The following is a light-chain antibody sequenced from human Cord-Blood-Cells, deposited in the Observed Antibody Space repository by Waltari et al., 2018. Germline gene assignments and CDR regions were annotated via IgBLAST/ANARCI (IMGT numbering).Light chain of an antibody. J-gene: IGKJ4*01. CDR2: AAS. CDR1: QSISSY. CDR3: QQSYSTLT. Sequence: DIQMTQTPSSLSASVGDRVTITWRASQSISSYFNWYQQKPGKAPKLLIYAASSLQSGVPSRFSGSGSGTDFTLTISSLQPGDFATYYCQQSYSTLTFGGGTKVEIK. V-gene: IGKV1-39*01.